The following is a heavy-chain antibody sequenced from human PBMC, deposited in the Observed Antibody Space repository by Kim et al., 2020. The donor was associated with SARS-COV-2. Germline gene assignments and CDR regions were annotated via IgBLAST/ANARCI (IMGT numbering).Heavy chain of an antibody. J-gene: IGHJ6*03. Sequence: SETLSLTCTVSGGSISSGGYYWSWIRQHPGKGLEWIGYIYYSGSTYYNPSLKSRATISVDTSKNQFSLKLSSVTAADTAVYYCARVSYCSSTSCPDYYYYFMDVWGKGTTVTVSS. CDR1: GGSISSGGYY. CDR2: IYYSGST. D-gene: IGHD2-2*01. V-gene: IGHV4-31*03. CDR3: ARVSYCSSTSCPDYYYYFMDV.